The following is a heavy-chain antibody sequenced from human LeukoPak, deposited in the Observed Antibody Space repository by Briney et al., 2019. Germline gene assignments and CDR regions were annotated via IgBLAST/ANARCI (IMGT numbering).Heavy chain of an antibody. Sequence: SETLSLTCAVYGGSFSGYYWSWIRQPPGKGLEWIGEINHSGSTNYNPSLKSRVTISVDTSKNQFSLKLSSVTAADTAVYYCARDHFKQEREAFDIWGQGTMVTVSS. CDR3: ARDHFKQEREAFDI. CDR1: GGSFSGYY. J-gene: IGHJ3*02. D-gene: IGHD2/OR15-2a*01. CDR2: INHSGST. V-gene: IGHV4-34*01.